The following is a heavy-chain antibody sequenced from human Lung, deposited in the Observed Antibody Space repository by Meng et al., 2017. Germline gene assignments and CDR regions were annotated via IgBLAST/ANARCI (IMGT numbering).Heavy chain of an antibody. CDR3: ATGYRIDDVCHFDP. J-gene: IGHJ5*02. CDR1: GYSFTTYA. CDR2: MNTKTGIP. V-gene: IGHV7-4-1*01. Sequence: QAQLVQSGSEVKKPGASVRISCKASGYSFTTYALNWVRQAPGQGLEWLVWMNTKTGIPKYAEGTTGRFEFSLDTSVSTAYLEIDHLQSEDTAMYYCATGYRIDDVCHFDPWGQGTLVTVSS. D-gene: IGHD2-2*03.